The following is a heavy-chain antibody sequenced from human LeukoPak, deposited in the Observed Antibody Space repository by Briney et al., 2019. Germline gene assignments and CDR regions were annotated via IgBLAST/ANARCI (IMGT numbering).Heavy chain of an antibody. CDR2: INPNTGGT. CDR3: ARRYDFWSGYPTAFDY. J-gene: IGHJ4*02. V-gene: IGHV1-2*02. Sequence: ASVKVSCKASVYTFTGYYIHWVRQAPGQGLEWMGFINPNTGGTSYAQKFQARVNMTRDTSISTAYMVLSGLRSDDTAVYYCARRYDFWSGYPTAFDYWGQGTLVTVSS. CDR1: VYTFTGYY. D-gene: IGHD3-3*01.